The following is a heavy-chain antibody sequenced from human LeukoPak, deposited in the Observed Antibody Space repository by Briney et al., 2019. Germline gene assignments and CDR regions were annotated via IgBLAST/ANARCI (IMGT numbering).Heavy chain of an antibody. Sequence: PSQTLSLTCAVSGGSISSGGYSWSWIRQPPGKGLEWIGYIYHSGSTYYNPSLKSRVTISVDRSRNQFSLKLSSVTAADTAVYYCARGTGDPMYYFDYWGQGTLVTVSS. CDR3: ARGTGDPMYYFDY. V-gene: IGHV4-30-2*01. CDR2: IYHSGST. J-gene: IGHJ4*02. D-gene: IGHD7-27*01. CDR1: GGSISSGGYS.